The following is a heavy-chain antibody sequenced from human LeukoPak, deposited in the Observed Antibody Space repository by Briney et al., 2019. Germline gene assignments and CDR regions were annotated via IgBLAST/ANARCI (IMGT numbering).Heavy chain of an antibody. CDR2: FDPEDGET. CDR3: ARVFYYYGSGSYYPLFDY. D-gene: IGHD3-10*01. J-gene: IGHJ4*02. CDR1: GYTLTELS. Sequence: ASVKVSCKVSGYTLTELSMHWVRQAPGKGLEWMGGFDPEDGETIYAQKFRGRVTMTEDTSTDTAYMELSSLRSEDTAVYYCARVFYYYGSGSYYPLFDYWGQGTLVTVSS. V-gene: IGHV1-24*01.